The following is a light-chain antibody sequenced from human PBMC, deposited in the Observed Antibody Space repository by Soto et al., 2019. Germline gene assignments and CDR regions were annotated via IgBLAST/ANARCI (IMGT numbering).Light chain of an antibody. CDR3: QQYDNLPPFT. V-gene: IGKV1-33*01. CDR2: DAS. Sequence: DIQMTQSPSSLSASVGDRVTITCQASQDVSNYLNWYQQKPGKAPKLLIYDASNLETGVPSRFSGSGSGIDFTFTISSLQPEDIATYYCQQYDNLPPFTFGPGTKLDIK. J-gene: IGKJ3*01. CDR1: QDVSNY.